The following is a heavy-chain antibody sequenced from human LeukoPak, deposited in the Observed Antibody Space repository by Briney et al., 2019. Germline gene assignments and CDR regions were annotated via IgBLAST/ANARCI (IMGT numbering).Heavy chain of an antibody. Sequence: PGGSLRLSCAASGFIVSSNYMSWVRQAPGKGLEWVSVIYSGGRTHYADSVKGRFTISRDNSKNTLYLQMNSLRAEDTAVYYCASRQSGSSWFHGDFDYWGQGTLVTVSS. CDR2: IYSGGRT. CDR3: ASRQSGSSWFHGDFDY. V-gene: IGHV3-66*02. CDR1: GFIVSSNY. D-gene: IGHD6-13*01. J-gene: IGHJ4*02.